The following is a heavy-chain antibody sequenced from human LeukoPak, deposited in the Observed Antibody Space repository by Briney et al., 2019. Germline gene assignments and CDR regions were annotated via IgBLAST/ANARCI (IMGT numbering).Heavy chain of an antibody. Sequence: PGGSLRLSCSASRFTFSSYGMHWVRQAPGKGLEYVSTIKSDGGSTYYADSVKGRFTISRDNSKNTLYLQMSSLRAEDTAMYYCASRRSPRRIFDYWGQGTLVTVS. D-gene: IGHD6-13*01. CDR2: IKSDGGST. V-gene: IGHV3-64D*06. CDR1: RFTFSSYG. J-gene: IGHJ4*02. CDR3: ASRRSPRRIFDY.